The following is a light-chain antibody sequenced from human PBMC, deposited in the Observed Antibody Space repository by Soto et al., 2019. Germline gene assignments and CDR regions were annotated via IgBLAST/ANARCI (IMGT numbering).Light chain of an antibody. J-gene: IGLJ3*02. V-gene: IGLV6-57*04. CDR3: QSYDSSNWV. CDR2: EDN. CDR1: SGSIASNY. Sequence: SVLTQPHSVSESPGKTVTISCTRSSGSIASNYVQWYQQRPGSAPTTVIYEDNQRPSGVPDRFSGSIDSSSNSASLTISGLKTEDEADYYCQSYDSSNWVFGGGTKLTVL.